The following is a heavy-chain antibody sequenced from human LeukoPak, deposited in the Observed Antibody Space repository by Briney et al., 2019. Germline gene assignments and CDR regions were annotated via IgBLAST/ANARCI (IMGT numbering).Heavy chain of an antibody. Sequence: GGSLRLSCAASGFTFDYYAMHWVRQAPGKGLEWVSGISWNSGSIGYADSMKGRFTISRDNAKNSLYLQMNSLRAEDTALYYCAKDIGYCSGGSCLSGMDVWGQGTTDTVSS. J-gene: IGHJ6*02. CDR2: ISWNSGSI. CDR3: AKDIGYCSGGSCLSGMDV. D-gene: IGHD2-15*01. CDR1: GFTFDYYA. V-gene: IGHV3-9*01.